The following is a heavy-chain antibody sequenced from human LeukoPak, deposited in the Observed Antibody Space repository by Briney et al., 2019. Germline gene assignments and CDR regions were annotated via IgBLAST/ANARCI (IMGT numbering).Heavy chain of an antibody. Sequence: SETLSLTCTVSGGSISSGDYYWSWIRQHPEKGLEWIGYTFYSGSTYYNPSLKSRVTISVDTSKNQFSLKLTSVTAADTAVYYCCGSGWFAGPFGYWGQGALVTVSS. CDR3: CGSGWFAGPFGY. CDR1: GGSISSGDYY. V-gene: IGHV4-31*03. CDR2: TFYSGST. D-gene: IGHD6-19*01. J-gene: IGHJ4*02.